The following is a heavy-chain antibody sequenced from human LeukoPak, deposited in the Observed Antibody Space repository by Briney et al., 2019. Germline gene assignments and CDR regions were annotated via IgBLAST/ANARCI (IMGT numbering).Heavy chain of an antibody. V-gene: IGHV6-1*01. CDR1: GDSVSSNSVA. CDR3: ARRASGADYFDY. CDR2: TYYRSKWYN. Sequence: SQTLSLTCAISGDSVSSNSVAWNWVRHSPSRGLEWLGRTYYRSKWYNDYALSVKSRITTNPDTSKNQFSLQLNSVTPEDTAVYYCARRASGADYFDYWGQGTLVTVSS. J-gene: IGHJ4*02. D-gene: IGHD1-26*01.